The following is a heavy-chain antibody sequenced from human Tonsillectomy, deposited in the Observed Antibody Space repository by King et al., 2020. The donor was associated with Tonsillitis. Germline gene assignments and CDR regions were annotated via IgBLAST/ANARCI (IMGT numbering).Heavy chain of an antibody. V-gene: IGHV3-48*02. D-gene: IGHD1-26*01. CDR1: GFTFSNYS. Sequence: VQLVESGGGLVQPGGSLRLSCAASGFTFSNYSMNWVRRAPGKGLEWVSYISSSSSNIYYADSVKGRFTISRDNAKNSLYLQMNSLRDEDTAVYYCARDSRGLMGDTDAFDIWGQGTMVTVSS. CDR3: ARDSRGLMGDTDAFDI. J-gene: IGHJ3*02. CDR2: ISSSSSNI.